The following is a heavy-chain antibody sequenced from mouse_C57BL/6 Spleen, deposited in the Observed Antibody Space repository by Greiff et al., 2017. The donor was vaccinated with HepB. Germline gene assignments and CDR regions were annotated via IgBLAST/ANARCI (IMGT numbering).Heavy chain of an antibody. Sequence: QVQLQQPGAELVKPGASVKLSCKASGYTFTSYWMQWVKQRPGQGLEWIGEIDPSDSDTNYNEKFKGKATLTVDTSSSTAYMQLSSLTSEDSAVYYCARSDYGNPRSMDYWGQGTSVTVSS. CDR3: ARSDYGNPRSMDY. J-gene: IGHJ4*01. CDR2: IDPSDSDT. V-gene: IGHV1-50*01. D-gene: IGHD2-1*01. CDR1: GYTFTSYW.